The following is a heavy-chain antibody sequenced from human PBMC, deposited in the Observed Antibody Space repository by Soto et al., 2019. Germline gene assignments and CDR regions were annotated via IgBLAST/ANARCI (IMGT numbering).Heavy chain of an antibody. CDR1: GFTFSSYG. Sequence: GGSLRLSCAASGFTFSSYGMHWVRQAPGKGLEWVAVISYDGSNKYYADSVKGRFTISRDNSKNTLYLQMNSLRAEDTAVYYCAKPPNYYDSSGYYDYWGQGT. J-gene: IGHJ4*02. V-gene: IGHV3-30*18. D-gene: IGHD3-22*01. CDR3: AKPPNYYDSSGYYDY. CDR2: ISYDGSNK.